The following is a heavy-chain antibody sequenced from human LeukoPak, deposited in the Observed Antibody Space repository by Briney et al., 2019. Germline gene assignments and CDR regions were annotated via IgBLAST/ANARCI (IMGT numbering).Heavy chain of an antibody. CDR1: GFTFSNYR. Sequence: GGSLRLSCAASGFTFSNYRVNWVRQAPGKGLEWVSSISSSGSYIYYADSVKGRFTISRDNAKNSLYLQMNSLRAEDTAVYYCAKDPRYYYDSSGYWGQGTLVTVSS. J-gene: IGHJ4*02. D-gene: IGHD3-22*01. CDR3: AKDPRYYYDSSGY. V-gene: IGHV3-21*04. CDR2: ISSSGSYI.